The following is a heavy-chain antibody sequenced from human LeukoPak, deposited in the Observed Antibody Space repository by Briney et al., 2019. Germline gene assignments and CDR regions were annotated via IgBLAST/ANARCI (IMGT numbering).Heavy chain of an antibody. CDR2: ISTSSSTI. V-gene: IGHV3-48*04. D-gene: IGHD3-22*01. J-gene: IGHJ4*02. CDR3: ARDYYDSSGYYGRGY. CDR1: GFTFDSYS. Sequence: PGGSLRLSCAASGFTFDSYSMNWVRQAPGKGLEWVSYISTSSSTIYYADSVEGRFTISRDNAKNSLYLQMNSLRAEDTAVYYCARDYYDSSGYYGRGYWGLGTLVTVSS.